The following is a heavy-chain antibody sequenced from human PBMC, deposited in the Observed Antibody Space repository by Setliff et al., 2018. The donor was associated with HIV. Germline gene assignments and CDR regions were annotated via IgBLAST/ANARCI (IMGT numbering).Heavy chain of an antibody. V-gene: IGHV4-38-2*01. CDR1: GYSISSDYY. CDR2: IYHTGST. CDR3: AIRDYGAIRGFDY. D-gene: IGHD4-17*01. Sequence: SETLSLTCAVSGYSISSDYYWGWIRQPPGKGLEWIGNIYHTGSTYYSRSLKSRVIVSVDTSKNQFSLKLSAVTAADTAVYYCAIRDYGAIRGFDYWGQGTLVTVSS. J-gene: IGHJ4*02.